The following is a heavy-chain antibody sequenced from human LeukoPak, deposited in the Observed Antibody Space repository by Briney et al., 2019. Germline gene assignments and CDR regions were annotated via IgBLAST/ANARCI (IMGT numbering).Heavy chain of an antibody. CDR1: GYTFTSYG. CDR2: ISAYDGNT. V-gene: IGHV1-18*01. J-gene: IGHJ4*02. Sequence: ASVKVSCKASGYTFTSYGISWVRQAPGQGLEWMGWISAYDGNTNYAQKLQGRVTMTTDTSTSTAYMELRSLRSDDTAVYYCASQPTTVTTGPPGNWGQGTLVTVSS. CDR3: ASQPTTVTTGPPGN. D-gene: IGHD4-17*01.